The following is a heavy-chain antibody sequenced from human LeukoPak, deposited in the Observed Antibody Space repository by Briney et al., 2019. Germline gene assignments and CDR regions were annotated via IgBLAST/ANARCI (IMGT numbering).Heavy chain of an antibody. CDR1: GFTFSSYW. J-gene: IGHJ4*02. Sequence: GSLCICVAASGFTFSSYWMSWVRQAPGKGLEWVANIKQDGSEKQYVDSVKGRFAISRDNAQNSLYLQMNSLKAEDTAVYYCWRFTGSGYSVYWGQGT. CDR2: IKQDGSEK. V-gene: IGHV3-7*04. D-gene: IGHD3-9*01. CDR3: WRFTGSGYSVY.